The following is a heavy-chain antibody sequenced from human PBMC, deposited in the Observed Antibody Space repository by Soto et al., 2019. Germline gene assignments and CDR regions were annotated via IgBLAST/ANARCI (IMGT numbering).Heavy chain of an antibody. CDR1: GFTFSSYG. D-gene: IGHD6-13*01. Sequence: GGSLRLSCAASGFTFSSYGMHWVHQAPGKGLEWVAVIWYDGSNKYYAGSVKGRFTISRDNSKNTLYLQMSSLRAEDTAVYYCARDGLRQQLMFYYYYYYYMDVWGKGTTVTVSS. CDR2: IWYDGSNK. V-gene: IGHV3-33*01. CDR3: ARDGLRQQLMFYYYYYYYMDV. J-gene: IGHJ6*03.